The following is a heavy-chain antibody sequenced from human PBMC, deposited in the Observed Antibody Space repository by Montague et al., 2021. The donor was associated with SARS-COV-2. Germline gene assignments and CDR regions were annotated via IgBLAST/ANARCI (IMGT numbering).Heavy chain of an antibody. Sequence: SETLSLTCTVSGGSISSSSHYWGWIRQPPGKGLEWIGSIHYSGSTYYNPSLKSRVTISVDTSKNQFSLKLSSVTAADTAVYYCARRVTGTTVHYYYYGMDVWGQGTTVTVSS. J-gene: IGHJ6*02. V-gene: IGHV4-39*01. CDR3: ARRVTGTTVHYYYYGMDV. D-gene: IGHD1-20*01. CDR1: GGSISSSSHY. CDR2: IHYSGST.